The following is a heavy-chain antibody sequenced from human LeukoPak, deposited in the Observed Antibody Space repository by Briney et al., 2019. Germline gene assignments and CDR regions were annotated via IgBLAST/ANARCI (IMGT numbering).Heavy chain of an antibody. V-gene: IGHV3-30-3*01. CDR2: ISYDGSNK. D-gene: IGHD6-19*01. CDR1: GFTFSSYA. Sequence: PGRSLRLSCAASGFTFSSYAMHWVRQAPGKGLEWVAVISYDGSNKYYADSVKGRFTISRDNSKNTLYLQMNSLRAEDTAVYYCARILDSSGWYSYYYYGMDVWGQGTTVTVSS. CDR3: ARILDSSGWYSYYYYGMDV. J-gene: IGHJ6*02.